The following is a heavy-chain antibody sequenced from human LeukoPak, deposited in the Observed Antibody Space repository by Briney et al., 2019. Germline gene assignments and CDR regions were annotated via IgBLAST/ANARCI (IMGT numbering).Heavy chain of an antibody. J-gene: IGHJ4*02. CDR3: ARDPRRAWGPGNFDY. Sequence: PSETLSLTCTVSGGSISSYYWSWIRQPPGKGLEWIGYIYYSGSTNYNPSLKSRVTMSVDTSKNQFSLKLSSVTAADTAVYYCARDPRRAWGPGNFDYWGQGTLVTVSS. CDR2: IYYSGST. CDR1: GGSISSYY. D-gene: IGHD7-27*01. V-gene: IGHV4-59*01.